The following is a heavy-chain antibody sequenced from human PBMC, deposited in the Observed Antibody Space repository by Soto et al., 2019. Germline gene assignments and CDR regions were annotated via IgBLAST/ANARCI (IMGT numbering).Heavy chain of an antibody. CDR3: AKDHQRQYYYDSSAFGWFDP. D-gene: IGHD3-22*01. J-gene: IGHJ5*02. Sequence: GGSLRLSCAASGFTFSSYAMNWVRQAPGKGLEWVSAISGSGGSTYYADSVKGRFTISRDNSKNTLYLQMNSLRAEDTAVYYCAKDHQRQYYYDSSAFGWFDPWGQGTLVTVSS. CDR2: ISGSGGST. V-gene: IGHV3-23*01. CDR1: GFTFSSYA.